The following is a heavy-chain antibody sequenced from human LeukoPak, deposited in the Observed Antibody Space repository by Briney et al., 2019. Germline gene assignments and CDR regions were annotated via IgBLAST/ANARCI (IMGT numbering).Heavy chain of an antibody. CDR3: ARVRRSGDWFDP. CDR2: ISAYNGNT. Sequence: ASVKVSCKASGYTFTSYGISWVRQAPGQGLEWMGWISAYNGNTNYAQKLQGRVTMTTDTSTSTAYMELRSLRSDDTAAYYCARVRRSGDWFDPWGQGTLVTVSS. D-gene: IGHD3-10*01. J-gene: IGHJ5*02. V-gene: IGHV1-18*01. CDR1: GYTFTSYG.